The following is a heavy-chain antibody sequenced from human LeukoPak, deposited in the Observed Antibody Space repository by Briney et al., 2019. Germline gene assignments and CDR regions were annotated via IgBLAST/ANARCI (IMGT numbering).Heavy chain of an antibody. V-gene: IGHV3-23*01. CDR1: RFTFSSYA. CDR3: ATLPEWLRFASGWINY. Sequence: GGSLRLSCAASRFTFSSYALSWVRQAPGKGLEWVSDISGSGETTYYADSVKGRFTISKDNSKNTLYLQMNSLRAEDTAVYYCATLPEWLRFASGWINYWGQGTLVTVSS. J-gene: IGHJ4*02. CDR2: ISGSGETT. D-gene: IGHD5-12*01.